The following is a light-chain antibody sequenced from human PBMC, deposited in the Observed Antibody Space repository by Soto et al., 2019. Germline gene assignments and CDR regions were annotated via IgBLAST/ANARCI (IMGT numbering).Light chain of an antibody. CDR2: SAT. V-gene: IGKV1-39*01. CDR1: QSFSNY. Sequence: DIQITQSPSPFSSSVLERITITCRTSQSFSNYLTWYQHKPGKAPKLLIYSATVLQSGVPSRFSGSGSGTDFTLTISRLQPEDSATYYCQQTYTIPWTFGQGTKVDIK. J-gene: IGKJ1*01. CDR3: QQTYTIPWT.